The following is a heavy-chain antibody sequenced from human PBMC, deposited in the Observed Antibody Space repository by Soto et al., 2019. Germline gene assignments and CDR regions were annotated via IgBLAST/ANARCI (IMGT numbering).Heavy chain of an antibody. D-gene: IGHD1-26*01. V-gene: IGHV1-8*01. Sequence: QVQLVQSGAEVKKPGTSVRISCKTSGYTFSTYDINWVRQAAGQGLEWMGWMNPKSGYTGSARNFQGRVTMTRDTSMTTAYMELSSLRSEDTAMYYCARVMGSVDFWGQGTLVTVSS. CDR3: ARVMGSVDF. J-gene: IGHJ4*02. CDR1: GYTFSTYD. CDR2: MNPKSGYT.